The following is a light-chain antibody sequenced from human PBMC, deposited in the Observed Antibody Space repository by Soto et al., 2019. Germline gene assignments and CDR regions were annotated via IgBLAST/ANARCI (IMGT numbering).Light chain of an antibody. Sequence: DIQMTQSPSTLSASVGDRVTITCRASQGISSYLAWYQQKPGRAPKLLISAASTLQSGVPSRFSGSGSGTDFTLTISSLQPEDFATYYCQQLNSYPLTFGGGTKVDIK. J-gene: IGKJ4*01. CDR2: AAS. CDR3: QQLNSYPLT. CDR1: QGISSY. V-gene: IGKV1-9*01.